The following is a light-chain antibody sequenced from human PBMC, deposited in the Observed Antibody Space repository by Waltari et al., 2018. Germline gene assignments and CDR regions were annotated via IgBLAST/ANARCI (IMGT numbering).Light chain of an antibody. CDR2: SND. V-gene: IGLV1-44*01. J-gene: IGLJ2*01. CDR1: NYNIGSGP. Sequence: QSVLTQAPSVSGTPGQRVTISCSGTNYNIGSGPVNWYQQVPGMSPKLLIYSNDQSPSDVPDRFSGAKSGTSDSLAISALQSEDEADYCCATWDGRVNGVLFGGGTKVTVL. CDR3: ATWDGRVNGVL.